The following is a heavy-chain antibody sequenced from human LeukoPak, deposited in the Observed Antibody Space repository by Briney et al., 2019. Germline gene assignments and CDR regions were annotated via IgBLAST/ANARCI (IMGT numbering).Heavy chain of an antibody. Sequence: PSETLSLTCTVSGGSISSYYWSWIRQPPGKGLEWIGYIYYSGSTNYNPSLKSRVTISVDTSKNQFSLKLSSVTAADTAVYYCARGTYYYDSSGPEVNCYYYYGMDVWGQGTTVTVSS. CDR2: IYYSGST. CDR3: ARGTYYYDSSGPEVNCYYYYGMDV. D-gene: IGHD3-22*01. J-gene: IGHJ6*02. V-gene: IGHV4-59*01. CDR1: GGSISSYY.